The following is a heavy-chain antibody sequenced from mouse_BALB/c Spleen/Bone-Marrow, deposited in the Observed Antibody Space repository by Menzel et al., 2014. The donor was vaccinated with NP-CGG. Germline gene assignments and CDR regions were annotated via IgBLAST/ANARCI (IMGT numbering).Heavy chain of an antibody. V-gene: IGHV4-1*02. CDR2: INPDSSTI. CDR3: ARLNYYGNLFV. CDR1: GFDFSRYW. Sequence: VQLQQSGGGLVQPGGSLKLSCAASGFDFSRYWMSWVRQAPGKGLEWIGEINPDSSTINYTPSLKDKFIISRDNAKNTLYLQMSKVRSEDTALYYCARLNYYGNLFVWGAGTTVTVSX. J-gene: IGHJ1*01. D-gene: IGHD1-1*01.